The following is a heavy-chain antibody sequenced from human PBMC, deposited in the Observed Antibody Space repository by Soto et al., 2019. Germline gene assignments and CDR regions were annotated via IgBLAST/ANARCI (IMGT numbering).Heavy chain of an antibody. CDR2: ISAYNGNT. CDR1: GYAFTSYG. V-gene: IGHV1-18*01. D-gene: IGHD4-17*01. J-gene: IGHJ4*02. Sequence: ASVKVSCKASGYAFTSYGISWVRRAPGQGLEWMGWISAYNGNTNYAQKLQGRVTMTTDTSTSTAYMELRSLRSDDTAVYYCATLDYGDYPPTFDYWGQGTLVTVSS. CDR3: ATLDYGDYPPTFDY.